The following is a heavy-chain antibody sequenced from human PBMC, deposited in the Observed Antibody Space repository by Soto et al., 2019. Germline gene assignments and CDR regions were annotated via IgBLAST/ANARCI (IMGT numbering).Heavy chain of an antibody. Sequence: QVQLVQSGAEEKKPGASVKVSCKASGYTLTSYPMQWVRQAPGQRLEWMGWIITGNGNTKYSQKFQGRVTITRDTSATTAYMELSSLRSEDTAVYYCVRANYFDYCGQGTLVTVSS. V-gene: IGHV1-3*04. J-gene: IGHJ4*02. CDR1: GYTLTSYP. CDR3: VRANYFDY. CDR2: IITGNGNT.